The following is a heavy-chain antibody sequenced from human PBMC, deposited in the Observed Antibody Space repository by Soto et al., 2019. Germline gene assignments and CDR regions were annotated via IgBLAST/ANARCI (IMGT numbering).Heavy chain of an antibody. CDR1: GYTFTGYY. V-gene: IGHV1-2*04. D-gene: IGHD4-17*01. Sequence: GASVKVSCKASGYTFTGYYMHWVRQAPGQGLEWMGWINPNSGGTNYAQKFQGWVTMTRDTSISTAYMELSRLRSDDTAVYYCAREPTGDYGPYTNYYYYGMDVWGQGTTVTVSS. J-gene: IGHJ6*02. CDR3: AREPTGDYGPYTNYYYYGMDV. CDR2: INPNSGGT.